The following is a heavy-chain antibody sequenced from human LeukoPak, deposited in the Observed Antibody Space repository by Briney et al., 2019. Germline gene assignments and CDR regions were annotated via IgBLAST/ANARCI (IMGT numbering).Heavy chain of an antibody. Sequence: PSETLSLTCTVSGGSISSYYWSWIRQPAGKGLEWIGRIYTSGSTNYNPSLKSRVTMSVDTPKNQFSLKLSSVTAADTAVYYCARVIGRYSCEEAPGFDPWGQGTLVTVSS. CDR3: ARVIGRYSCEEAPGFDP. V-gene: IGHV4-4*07. CDR1: GGSISSYY. J-gene: IGHJ5*02. D-gene: IGHD5-18*01. CDR2: IYTSGST.